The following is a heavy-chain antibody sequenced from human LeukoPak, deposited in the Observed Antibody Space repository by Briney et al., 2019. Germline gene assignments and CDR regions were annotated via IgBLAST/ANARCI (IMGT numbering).Heavy chain of an antibody. CDR3: AREGDSGYVELDS. CDR1: GFTFFSSW. V-gene: IGHV3-7*01. J-gene: IGHJ4*02. Sequence: PGGSLRLSCAASGFTFFSSWMTWVRQAPGKGLEWVASIREDGSEKTSVDSVKGRFTISRDNAKNSLNLQMNSLRAEDTAVYYCAREGDSGYVELDSWGQGALVTVSS. D-gene: IGHD5-12*01. CDR2: IREDGSEK.